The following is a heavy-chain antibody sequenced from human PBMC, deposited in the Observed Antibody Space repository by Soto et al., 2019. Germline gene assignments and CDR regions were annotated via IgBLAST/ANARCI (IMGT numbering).Heavy chain of an antibody. Sequence: PGGSLRLSCAASGFTFSNAWMSWVRQAPGKGLEWVGRIKSKTDGGTTDYAAPVKGRFTISRDDSKNTLYLQMNSLKTEDTAVYYCTTDGTYYYDSSGYYFPPAPNWGQGTLVTVSS. CDR3: TTDGTYYYDSSGYYFPPAPN. CDR1: GFTFSNAW. V-gene: IGHV3-15*01. D-gene: IGHD3-22*01. J-gene: IGHJ4*02. CDR2: IKSKTDGGTT.